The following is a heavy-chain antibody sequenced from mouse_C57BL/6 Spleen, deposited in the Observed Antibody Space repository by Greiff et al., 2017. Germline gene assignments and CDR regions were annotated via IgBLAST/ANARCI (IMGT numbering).Heavy chain of an antibody. CDR2: IYPRSGNT. CDR3: ARWDDGYYYCFDY. CDR1: GYTFTSYG. Sequence: QVQLQQSGAELARPGASVKLSCKASGYTFTSYGISWVKQRTGQGLEWIGEIYPRSGNTYYNEKFKGKATLTADKSSSTAYMELRSLTSECSAVYFCARWDDGYYYCFDYWGQGTTLTVSS. D-gene: IGHD2-3*01. V-gene: IGHV1-81*01. J-gene: IGHJ2*01.